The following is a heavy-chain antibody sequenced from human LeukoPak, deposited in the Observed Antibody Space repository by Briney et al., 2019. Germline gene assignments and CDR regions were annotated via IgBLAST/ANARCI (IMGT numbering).Heavy chain of an antibody. J-gene: IGHJ4*02. V-gene: IGHV3-30*02. CDR3: AKDLPAAYFDY. D-gene: IGHD2-2*01. Sequence: GGSLRLSCAASGFTFSNYGIHWVRQAPGKGLEWVAFVRSDGGIKYYADSVRGRFTISRDNSRTTVYLQMNSLRAEDTAVYHCAKDLPAAYFDYWGQGTLVTVSS. CDR1: GFTFSNYG. CDR2: VRSDGGIK.